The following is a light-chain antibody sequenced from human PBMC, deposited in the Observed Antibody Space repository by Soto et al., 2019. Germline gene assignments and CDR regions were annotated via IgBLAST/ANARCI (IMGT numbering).Light chain of an antibody. J-gene: IGKJ3*01. V-gene: IGKV3-11*01. Sequence: EIVLTQSPATLSLSPGERATLSCRASQSVSTYVAWYQQKPGQAPRLLIYDASNRATGIPARFSGSGSGTDVTLTISSLESEDFAVYYCQQRYNWPLFTFGPGTKVDIK. CDR2: DAS. CDR1: QSVSTY. CDR3: QQRYNWPLFT.